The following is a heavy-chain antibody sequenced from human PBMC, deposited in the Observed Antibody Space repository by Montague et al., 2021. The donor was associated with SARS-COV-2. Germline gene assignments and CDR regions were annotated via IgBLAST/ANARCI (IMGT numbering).Heavy chain of an antibody. J-gene: IGHJ6*02. CDR2: IYYSGST. CDR1: GGSISSSSYY. Sequence: SETLSLTCTVSGGSISSSSYYWGWIRQPPGKGLAWIGSIYYSGSTYYXXXLKSRVTISVGTSKNQFSLKLSSVTAADTAVYYCARVGRQQLVRLSGMDVWGQGTTVTISS. V-gene: IGHV4-39*07. CDR3: ARVGRQQLVRLSGMDV. D-gene: IGHD6-13*01.